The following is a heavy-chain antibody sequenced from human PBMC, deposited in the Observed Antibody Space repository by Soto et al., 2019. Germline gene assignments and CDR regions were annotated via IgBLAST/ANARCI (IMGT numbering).Heavy chain of an antibody. CDR3: ARCIAAAEEYYFDY. V-gene: IGHV4-39*07. CDR2: IYYSGST. D-gene: IGHD6-13*01. J-gene: IGHJ4*02. Sequence: ETLSLTCTVSGGSISSSSYYWGWIRQPPGKGLEWIGSIYYSGSTYYNPSLKSRVTISVDTSKNQFSLKLSSVTAADTAVYYCARCIAAAEEYYFDYWGQGTLVTVSS. CDR1: GGSISSSSYY.